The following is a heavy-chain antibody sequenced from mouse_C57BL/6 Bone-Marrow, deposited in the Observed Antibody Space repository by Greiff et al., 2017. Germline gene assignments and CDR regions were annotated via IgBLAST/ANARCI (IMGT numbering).Heavy chain of an antibody. CDR3: ARMGYGSSPFAY. CDR1: GYTFTSYW. D-gene: IGHD1-1*01. V-gene: IGHV1-55*01. CDR2: IYPGSGST. J-gene: IGHJ3*01. Sequence: QVQLQQPGAELVKPGASVKMSCKASGYTFTSYWITWVKQRPGQGLEWIGDIYPGSGSTNYNEKFKSKATLTVDTSSSTAYMQLSSLTSEDSAVYYCARMGYGSSPFAYWGQGTLVTVSA.